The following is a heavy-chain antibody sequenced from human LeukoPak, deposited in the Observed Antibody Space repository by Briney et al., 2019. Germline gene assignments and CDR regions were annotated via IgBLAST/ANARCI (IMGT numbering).Heavy chain of an antibody. J-gene: IGHJ4*02. CDR3: AKDKVPLRYYYDSSGYYDY. CDR1: GFTFDDYA. Sequence: GGSLRLSCAASGFTFDDYAMHWVRQAPGKGLEWVSGISWNSGSIGYADSVKGRFTISRDNAKNSLYLQMNSLRAEDTALYYCAKDKVPLRYYYDSSGYYDYWGQGTLVTVSS. D-gene: IGHD3-22*01. CDR2: ISWNSGSI. V-gene: IGHV3-9*01.